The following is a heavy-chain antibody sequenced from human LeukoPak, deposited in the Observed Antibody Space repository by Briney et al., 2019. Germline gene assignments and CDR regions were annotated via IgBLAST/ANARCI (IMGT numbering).Heavy chain of an antibody. CDR1: GFTFDDYA. Sequence: PGGSLRLSCAASGFTFDDYAMPWVRQAPGKGLEWVSGISWNSGSIGYADSVKGRFTISRDNAKNSLYLQMNSLRAEDTAVYYCARALGGAGDDAFDIWGQGTMVTVSS. J-gene: IGHJ3*02. CDR2: ISWNSGSI. V-gene: IGHV3-9*01. CDR3: ARALGGAGDDAFDI. D-gene: IGHD1-1*01.